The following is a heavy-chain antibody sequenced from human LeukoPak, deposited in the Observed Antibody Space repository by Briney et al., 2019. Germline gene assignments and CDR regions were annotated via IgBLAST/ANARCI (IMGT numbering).Heavy chain of an antibody. CDR1: GFTFSTYA. V-gene: IGHV3-30*18. Sequence: GGSLRLSCVASGFTFSTYAMHWVRQAPGTGLEWVAVISYDGTNKYYADSLKGRFTIYRDHSKNTMYLQVNSLRPGDTAVYYCAKDFYDTSANGAFDICGHATMASVPS. J-gene: IGHJ3*02. CDR2: ISYDGTNK. D-gene: IGHD2/OR15-2a*01. CDR3: AKDFYDTSANGAFDI.